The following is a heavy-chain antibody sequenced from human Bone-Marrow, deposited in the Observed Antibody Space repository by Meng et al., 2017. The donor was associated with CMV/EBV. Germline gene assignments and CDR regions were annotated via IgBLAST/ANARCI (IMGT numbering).Heavy chain of an antibody. CDR3: ARSARQVSQWFDP. CDR2: IFNSGST. V-gene: IGHV4-39*07. J-gene: IGHJ5*02. Sequence: GSLRLSCTVSGGSISANYYWGWIRQPPGKELEWIGSIFNSGSTYYRPSLKSRVTISMDTSKNQFSLKLTSVTAADTAVYFCARSARQVSQWFDPWGQGTLVTVSS. D-gene: IGHD5/OR15-5a*01. CDR1: GGSISANYY.